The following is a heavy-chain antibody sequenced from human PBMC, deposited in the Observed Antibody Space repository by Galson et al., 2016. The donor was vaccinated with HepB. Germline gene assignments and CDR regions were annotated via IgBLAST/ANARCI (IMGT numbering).Heavy chain of an antibody. D-gene: IGHD2-2*01. CDR3: ARRTSSWYYFDY. CDR2: IYYRGST. Sequence: SETLSLTCTVSGDYITSYYWSWIRQPPGKGLEWIGYIYYRGSTNYNLSLKSRVTISVDTSKNQFSLKLSSVTAADTAVYYCARRTSSWYYFDYWGQGTLVTVSS. J-gene: IGHJ4*02. V-gene: IGHV4-59*08. CDR1: GDYITSYY.